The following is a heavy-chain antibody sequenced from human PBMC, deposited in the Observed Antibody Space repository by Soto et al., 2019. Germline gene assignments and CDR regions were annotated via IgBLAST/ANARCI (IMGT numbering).Heavy chain of an antibody. CDR2: FYYSGST. CDR1: GGSISSSSYY. J-gene: IGHJ4*02. D-gene: IGHD6-13*01. Sequence: QLQLQESGPGLVNPSETLSLTCSVSGGSISSSSYYWGWIRQPPGMGLEWIGSFYYSGSTYYNPSLRGRVTTSVDTSKNQFSLNRSSVTAADTAVYYCARHTVIAAAAPGRYWGQGTLVTVSS. CDR3: ARHTVIAAAAPGRY. V-gene: IGHV4-39*01.